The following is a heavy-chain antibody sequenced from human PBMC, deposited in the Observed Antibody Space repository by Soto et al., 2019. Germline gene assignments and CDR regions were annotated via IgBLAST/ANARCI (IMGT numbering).Heavy chain of an antibody. Sequence: QVQLQESGPGLVKPSQTLSLTCTVSGGSISSGDYYWSWIRQPPGKGLEWIGYIYYSGSTYYNPSLKSRVTRSVDTSKHQFSRKRRSVTAADTAVYYCARDLGPYSGYDSYYGMDVWGQGTTVTVSS. V-gene: IGHV4-30-4*01. D-gene: IGHD5-12*01. CDR1: GGSISSGDYY. CDR3: ARDLGPYSGYDSYYGMDV. CDR2: IYYSGST. J-gene: IGHJ6*02.